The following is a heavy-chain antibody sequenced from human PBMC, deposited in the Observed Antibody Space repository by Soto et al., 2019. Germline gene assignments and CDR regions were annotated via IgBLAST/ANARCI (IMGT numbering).Heavy chain of an antibody. D-gene: IGHD6-19*01. Sequence: QITLKESGPTLVKPTQTLTVICACSGFSLSSNGVGVGWIRQPPGKALEWLAIIYWNDDKRYSPSLSNRLTITKDTSRNQVVLTMTNMDPVDTATYFCARRTTPWGIAVATYDYWGQGILVTVSS. CDR3: ARRTTPWGIAVATYDY. V-gene: IGHV2-5*01. CDR2: IYWNDDK. CDR1: GFSLSSNGVG. J-gene: IGHJ4*02.